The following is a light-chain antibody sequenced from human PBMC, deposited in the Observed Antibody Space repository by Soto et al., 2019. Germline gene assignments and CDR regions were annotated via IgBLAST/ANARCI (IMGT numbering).Light chain of an antibody. Sequence: QPVLTQSPSASASLGASVKLTCTLSSGHSNYAIAWHQQQSEKGPRYLMKLNSDGSHSKGDGIPDRFSGSSSGAERYLTISSLRYEDEADYYCQTWGSGIVVFGGGTKLTVL. CDR1: SGHSNYA. J-gene: IGLJ2*01. CDR3: QTWGSGIVV. V-gene: IGLV4-69*01. CDR2: LNSDGSH.